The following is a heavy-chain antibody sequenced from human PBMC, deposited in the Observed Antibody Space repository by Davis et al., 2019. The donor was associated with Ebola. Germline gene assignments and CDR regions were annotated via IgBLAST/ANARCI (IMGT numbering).Heavy chain of an antibody. J-gene: IGHJ4*02. V-gene: IGHV3-21*01. CDR1: GFTFSSYS. CDR2: ISSSSSYI. CDR3: ARDAFSLSRYDTEDH. D-gene: IGHD3-9*01. Sequence: GESLKISCAASGFTFSSYSMNWVRQAPGKGLEWVSSISSSSSYIYYADSVKGRFTISRDNARDSLYLQMDSLSVEDTAIYYCARDAFSLSRYDTEDHWGQGTLVTVSS.